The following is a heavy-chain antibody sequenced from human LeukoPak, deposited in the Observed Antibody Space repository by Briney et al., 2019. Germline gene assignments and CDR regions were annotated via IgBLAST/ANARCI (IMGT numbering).Heavy chain of an antibody. D-gene: IGHD3-10*02. V-gene: IGHV3-48*03. CDR2: ISSSGSTI. CDR1: GFTFSSYE. J-gene: IGHJ6*04. Sequence: GGSLRLSCAASGFTFSSYEMNWVRQAPGKGLEWVSYISSSGSTIYYADSVKGRFTISRDNAKNSLYLQMNSLRAEDTAVYYCAELGITMIGGVWGKGTTVTLSS. CDR3: AELGITMIGGV.